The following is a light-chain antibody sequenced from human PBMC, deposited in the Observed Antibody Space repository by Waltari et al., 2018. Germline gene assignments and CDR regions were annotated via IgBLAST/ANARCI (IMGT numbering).Light chain of an antibody. J-gene: IGKJ4*01. CDR1: QGIANY. CDR2: AAS. Sequence: DIQMTQSPSFLSASVGDRVTITCRARQGIANYLAWYQQHPGKAPKVLIYAASTLQSGVPSRFSGSGSGTDFTLTISSLQPEDVGRYYCQHYNSDPLTFGGGTKVEIK. V-gene: IGKV1-27*01. CDR3: QHYNSDPLT.